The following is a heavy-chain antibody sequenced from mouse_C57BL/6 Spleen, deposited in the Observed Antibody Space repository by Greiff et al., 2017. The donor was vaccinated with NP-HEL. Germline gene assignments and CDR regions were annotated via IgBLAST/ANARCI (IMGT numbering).Heavy chain of an antibody. J-gene: IGHJ3*01. CDR3: ARWVNTWFAY. Sequence: VQLQESGAELARPGASVKLSCKASGYTFTSYGISWVKQRTGQGLEWIGEIYPRSGNTYYNEKFKGKATLTADKSSSTAYMELRSLTSEDSAVYFCARWVNTWFAYWGQGTLVTVSA. V-gene: IGHV1-81*01. CDR1: GYTFTSYG. CDR2: IYPRSGNT.